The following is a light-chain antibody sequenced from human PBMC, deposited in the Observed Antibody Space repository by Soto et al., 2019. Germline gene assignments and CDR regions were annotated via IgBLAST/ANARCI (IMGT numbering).Light chain of an antibody. CDR3: QTWGTGIQV. J-gene: IGLJ2*01. V-gene: IGLV4-69*01. CDR1: SGHSSYA. Sequence: QPVLTQSPSASASLGASVNLTCTLTSGHSSYAIAWHQQQPEKGPRYLMKLNSDGSHSKGDGIPDLFSGSSSGAARYLTISSLQSEDEADYYCQTWGTGIQVFGGGTKLTVL. CDR2: LNSDGSH.